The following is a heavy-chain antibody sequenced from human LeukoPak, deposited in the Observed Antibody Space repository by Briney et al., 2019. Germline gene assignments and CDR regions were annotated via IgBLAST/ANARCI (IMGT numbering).Heavy chain of an antibody. J-gene: IGHJ6*03. V-gene: IGHV3-74*01. CDR2: INSDGSST. Sequence: PGGSLRLSCAASGFTFSSYWMHWVRQAPGKGLVWVSRINSDGSSTNYADSVKGRFTISRDKAKNTVYLQMNSLRAEDTAVYYCARMRGSSGWGYYYYYMDVWGKGTTVTISS. CDR1: GFTFSSYW. CDR3: ARMRGSSGWGYYYYYMDV. D-gene: IGHD6-19*01.